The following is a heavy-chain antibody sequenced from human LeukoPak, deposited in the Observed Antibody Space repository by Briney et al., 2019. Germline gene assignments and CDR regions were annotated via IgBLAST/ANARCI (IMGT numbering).Heavy chain of an antibody. V-gene: IGHV1-2*06. CDR2: INPNSGGT. J-gene: IGHJ5*02. D-gene: IGHD5/OR15-5a*01. CDR3: ARARLRVNWFDP. Sequence: ASVKVSCKASGYTFTGYYMHWVRQAPGQGLEWMGRINPNSGGTNHAQKFQGRVTMTRDTSISTAYMELSRLRSDDTAVYYCARARLRVNWFDPWGQGTLVTVSS. CDR1: GYTFTGYY.